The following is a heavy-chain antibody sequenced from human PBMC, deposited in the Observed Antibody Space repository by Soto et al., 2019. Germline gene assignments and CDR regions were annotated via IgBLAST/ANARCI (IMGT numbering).Heavy chain of an antibody. CDR1: GGSFSGYY. V-gene: IGHV4-34*01. CDR2: INHSGST. Sequence: PSETLSLTCAVYGGSFSGYYWSWIRQPPGKGLEWIGEINHSGSTNYNPSLKSRVTISVDTSKNQFSLKLSSVTAADTAVYYCARDFWSGYYPGRRQRTQLPIPTNWFDPWGQGTLVTVSS. D-gene: IGHD3-3*01. J-gene: IGHJ5*02. CDR3: ARDFWSGYYPGRRQRTQLPIPTNWFDP.